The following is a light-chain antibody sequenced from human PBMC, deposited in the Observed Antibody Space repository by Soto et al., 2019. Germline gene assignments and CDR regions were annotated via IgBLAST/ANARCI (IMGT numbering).Light chain of an antibody. J-gene: IGKJ4*01. CDR1: QSVNIY. V-gene: IGKV3D-15*01. Sequence: IVMTPSPATLSVSPGERAALSCRASQSVNIYLCWYQQEPGQAPRLLIFGASSRTTGIPARFSGSGSGTEFNLTISSLQSEDFAVYFCQQYDDWLRLTFGGGTKVDI. CDR3: QQYDDWLRLT. CDR2: GAS.